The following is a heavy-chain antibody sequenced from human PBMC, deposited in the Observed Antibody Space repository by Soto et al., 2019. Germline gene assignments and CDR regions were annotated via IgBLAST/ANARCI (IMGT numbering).Heavy chain of an antibody. D-gene: IGHD2-15*01. J-gene: IGHJ4*02. CDR2: ISYDGSNK. CDR1: GFPFSSYG. V-gene: IGHV3-30*03. Sequence: QVPLVESGGGVVQSGTSLRLSCAASGFPFSSYGMHWVRQAPGKGLEWVAQISYDGSNKFYADSVKGRFTISRDNSKNTLYLQMSSLRAEETAVYYCAGGQYYFDYCGQGTVVSVSS. CDR3: AGGQYYFDY.